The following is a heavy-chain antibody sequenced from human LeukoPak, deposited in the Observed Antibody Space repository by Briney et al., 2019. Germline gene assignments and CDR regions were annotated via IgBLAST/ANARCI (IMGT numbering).Heavy chain of an antibody. J-gene: IGHJ4*02. V-gene: IGHV1-46*01. CDR3: ASSDAIAAAGRYFDY. D-gene: IGHD6-13*01. CDR2: INPSGGST. Sequence: ASVKVSCTASVYTFTIYYMHWVRQAPGQRLEWMGIINPSGGSTSYAQKYQGRVTMTRDTSTSTVYMELSSLRSEDTAVYYCASSDAIAAAGRYFDYWGQGALVTVSS. CDR1: VYTFTIYY.